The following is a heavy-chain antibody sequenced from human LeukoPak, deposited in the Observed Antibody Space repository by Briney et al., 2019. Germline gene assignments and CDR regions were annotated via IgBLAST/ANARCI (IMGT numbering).Heavy chain of an antibody. CDR3: AKGEGVPAAPVFP. CDR1: GFTFSSYG. D-gene: IGHD2-2*01. J-gene: IGHJ5*02. V-gene: IGHV3-30*02. Sequence: GGSLRLSCAASGFTFSSYGMHWVRQAPGKGLEWVAFIRHDGSNKYYADSVKGRFTISRDNSKNTLYLQMNSLRAEDTAVYYCAKGEGVPAAPVFPWGQGTLVTVSS. CDR2: IRHDGSNK.